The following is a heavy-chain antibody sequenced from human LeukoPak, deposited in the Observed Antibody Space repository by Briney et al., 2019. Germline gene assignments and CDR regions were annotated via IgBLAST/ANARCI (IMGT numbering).Heavy chain of an antibody. CDR1: GYTLTELS. CDR2: INPNSGGT. V-gene: IGHV1-2*02. J-gene: IGHJ4*02. Sequence: ASVKVSCKVSGYTLTELSMHWVRQAPGKGLEWMGWINPNSGGTNYAQKFQGRVTMTRDTSISTAYMELSRLRSDDTAVYYCARVGPSKQLGDWGQGTLVTVSS. CDR3: ARVGPSKQLGD. D-gene: IGHD6-13*01.